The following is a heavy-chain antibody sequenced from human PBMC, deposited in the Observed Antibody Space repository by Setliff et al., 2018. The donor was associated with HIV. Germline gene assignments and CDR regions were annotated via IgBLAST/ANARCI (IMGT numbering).Heavy chain of an antibody. V-gene: IGHV4-34*01. D-gene: IGHD2-15*01. CDR3: ARDPYCSGDGCFRYYQH. Sequence: SETLSLTCAVYGGSFSGYYWSWIRQPPGKGLEWIGEINHSGSTNYNPSLKSRITISVDTSENQFSLKLSSVTAADTAVYFCARDPYCSGDGCFRYYQHWGRGTLVTVSS. J-gene: IGHJ1*01. CDR1: GGSFSGYY. CDR2: INHSGST.